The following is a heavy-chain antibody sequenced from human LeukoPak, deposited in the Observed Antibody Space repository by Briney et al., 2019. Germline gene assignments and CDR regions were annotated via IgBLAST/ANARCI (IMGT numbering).Heavy chain of an antibody. CDR1: GYTFTGYY. V-gene: IGHV1-2*02. J-gene: IGHJ3*01. CDR2: INPNSGGT. CDR3: ARDHPTVATTGIPDTFDV. D-gene: IGHD2-21*02. Sequence: ASVKVSCKASGYTFTGYYMHWVRQAPGQGLEWMGWINPNSGGTNYAQKFQGRVTMTRDTSISTAYMELSRLRSDDTAVYYCARDHPTVATTGIPDTFDVWGQGTMVTVSS.